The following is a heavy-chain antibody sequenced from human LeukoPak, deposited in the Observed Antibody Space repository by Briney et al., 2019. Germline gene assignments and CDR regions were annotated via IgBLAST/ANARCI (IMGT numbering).Heavy chain of an antibody. CDR1: GFTFSNAW. V-gene: IGHV3-15*01. J-gene: IGHJ4*02. CDR2: IKSKTDGGTT. Sequence: GGSLRLSCAASGFTFSNAWMSWVRQAPGKGLEWVGRIKSKTDGGTTDYAAPVKGRFTISRDDSRNKLYLQTNSLKTEDTAVYYCTTVSGYYGNHYFDYWGQGTLVTVSS. D-gene: IGHD3-9*01. CDR3: TTVSGYYGNHYFDY.